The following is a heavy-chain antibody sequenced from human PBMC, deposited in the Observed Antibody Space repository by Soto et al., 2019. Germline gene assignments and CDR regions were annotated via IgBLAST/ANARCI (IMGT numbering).Heavy chain of an antibody. CDR3: ARDHHTAMVQDV. CDR2: IWYDGSNK. J-gene: IGHJ6*02. D-gene: IGHD5-18*01. CDR1: GFTFSSYG. V-gene: IGHV3-33*01. Sequence: PGGSLRLSCAASGFTFSSYGMHWVRQAPGKGLEWVAVIWYDGSNKYYTDSVKGRFTISRDNSKSTLYLQMNSLRAEDTAVYYCARDHHTAMVQDVWGQGTTVPVSS.